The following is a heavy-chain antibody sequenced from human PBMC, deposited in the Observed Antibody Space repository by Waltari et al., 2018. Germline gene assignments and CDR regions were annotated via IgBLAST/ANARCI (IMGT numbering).Heavy chain of an antibody. J-gene: IGHJ4*02. V-gene: IGHV1-2*02. D-gene: IGHD3-22*01. Sequence: QVQLAQSGAEVKKPGASVKVSCKASGYTFTGYYMPWVRQAPGQGLEWMGWINPNSGGTNYAQKFQGRVTMTRDTSISTVYMELSRLTSDDTAVYSCARGYYYDDTGYYRGFDYWGQGTLVTVSS. CDR3: ARGYYYDDTGYYRGFDY. CDR1: GYTFTGYY. CDR2: INPNSGGT.